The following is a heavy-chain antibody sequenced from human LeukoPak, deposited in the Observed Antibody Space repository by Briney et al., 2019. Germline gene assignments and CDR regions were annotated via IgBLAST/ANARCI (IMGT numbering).Heavy chain of an antibody. D-gene: IGHD5-24*01. CDR2: IYHSGST. V-gene: IGHV4-38-2*01. CDR1: GYSISSGFY. CDR3: ARHEAEMATILGNY. J-gene: IGHJ4*01. Sequence: SETLSLTCAVSGYSISSGFYWGWIRQPPGKGLEWVGSIYHSGSTFYNPSLKSRVTMSVDTSKNQFSLRLRSLTAGDTAVYYCARHEAEMATILGNYWGNGTPVTVSS.